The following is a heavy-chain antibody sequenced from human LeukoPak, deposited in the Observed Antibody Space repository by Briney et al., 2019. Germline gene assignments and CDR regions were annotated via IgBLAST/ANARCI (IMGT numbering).Heavy chain of an antibody. Sequence: SETLSLTCTVSGGSISSYYWSWIRQSPGKGLEWIGYMYNSGSTNYNPSLKSRVTIAVDTSKNQFSLKLSSVTAADTAVYYCARDGSATVPDYWGQGTLVTVSS. V-gene: IGHV4-4*08. J-gene: IGHJ4*02. D-gene: IGHD3-10*01. CDR3: ARDGSATVPDY. CDR1: GGSISSYY. CDR2: MYNSGST.